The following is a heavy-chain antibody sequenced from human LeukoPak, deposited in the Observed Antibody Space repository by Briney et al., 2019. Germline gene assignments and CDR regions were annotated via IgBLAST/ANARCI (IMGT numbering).Heavy chain of an antibody. CDR1: GGSISSTNW. Sequence: SETLSLTCGVSGGSISSTNWWSWVRQPPGQGLEWIGEISLSEVTNYNPSLKSRVTMSLDRSKNHLSLTLTSVAAADTAVYYCSRESGAFSPFGYWGQGTLVTVSS. D-gene: IGHD1-26*01. V-gene: IGHV4-4*02. CDR3: SRESGAFSPFGY. J-gene: IGHJ4*02. CDR2: ISLSEVT.